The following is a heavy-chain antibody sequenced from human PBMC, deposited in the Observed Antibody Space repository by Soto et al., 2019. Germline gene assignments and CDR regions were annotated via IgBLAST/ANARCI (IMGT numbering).Heavy chain of an antibody. CDR3: ARTLYSSSSAFFDY. CDR2: IYYSGST. D-gene: IGHD6-6*01. CDR1: GGSISSYY. V-gene: IGHV4-59*01. Sequence: SETLSLTCTVSGGSISSYYWSWIRQPPGKGLEWIGYIYYSGSTNYNPSLKSRVTISVDTSKNQFSLKLSSVTAADTAVYYCARTLYSSSSAFFDYWGQGTLVTVS. J-gene: IGHJ4*02.